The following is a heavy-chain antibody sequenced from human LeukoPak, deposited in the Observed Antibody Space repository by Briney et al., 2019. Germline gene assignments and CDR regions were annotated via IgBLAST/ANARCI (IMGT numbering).Heavy chain of an antibody. CDR2: LWSADKNR. CDR3: ANAMTIGLYHYYYMDV. J-gene: IGHJ6*03. Sequence: PGGSLRLSCPASGFTFSSFAMHWVRQAPGKGLEWVAVLWSADKNRYHADSVKGRFSISRDNSQKKVYLQMNNLRPEDTAVYYCANAMTIGLYHYYYMDVWGKGTTVTVSS. CDR1: GFTFSSFA. V-gene: IGHV3-30*02. D-gene: IGHD2/OR15-2a*01.